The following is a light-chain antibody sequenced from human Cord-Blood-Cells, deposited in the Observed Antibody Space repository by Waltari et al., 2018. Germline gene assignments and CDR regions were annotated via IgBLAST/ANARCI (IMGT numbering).Light chain of an antibody. CDR3: QQYNSYSWT. CDR1: QSISSW. J-gene: IGKJ1*01. CDR2: DAS. V-gene: IGKV1-5*01. Sequence: DIQMTQSPSPLSASVGDRVTITCRASQSISSWLAWYQQQPGKAPKLLIYDASSLESGVPSRVSGSGSGTEFTLTISSLQPDDFATYDCQQYNSYSWTFGQGTKVEIK.